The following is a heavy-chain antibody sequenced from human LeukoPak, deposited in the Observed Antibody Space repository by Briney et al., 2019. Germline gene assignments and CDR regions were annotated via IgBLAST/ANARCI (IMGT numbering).Heavy chain of an antibody. CDR1: GVTLSSYA. D-gene: IGHD3-3*01. J-gene: IGHJ4*02. CDR3: AREGIRFYDSFAYYFDY. Sequence: PGGSLRLSCAASGVTLSSYAMSWARQAPGKGLEWVSGISSSGSGGNTYYADSVKGRFTISRDSSKNTLFLHMNTLRAEDTAVYYCAREGIRFYDSFAYYFDYWGQGTLVTVSS. CDR2: ISSSGSGGNT. V-gene: IGHV3-23*01.